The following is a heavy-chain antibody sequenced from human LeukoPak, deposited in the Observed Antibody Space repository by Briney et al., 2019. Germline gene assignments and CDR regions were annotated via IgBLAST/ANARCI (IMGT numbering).Heavy chain of an antibody. Sequence: ASVKVSCKASGGTFSSYAISWVRQAPGQGLEWMGGIIPIFGTANYAQKFQGRVTITADKSTSTAYMELSSLRSEDTAVYYCARRQQPLNWFDPWGQGTLVTVSS. D-gene: IGHD6-13*01. CDR2: IIPIFGTA. J-gene: IGHJ5*02. V-gene: IGHV1-69*06. CDR3: ARRQQPLNWFDP. CDR1: GGTFSSYA.